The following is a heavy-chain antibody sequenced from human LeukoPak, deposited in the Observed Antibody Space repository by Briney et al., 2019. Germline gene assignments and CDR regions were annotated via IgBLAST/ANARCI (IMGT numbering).Heavy chain of an antibody. CDR2: IYTSGST. CDR3: ARDGYGDYY. Sequence: SQTLSLTCTVSGGSISSGSYYWSWIRQPAGKGLEWIGRIYTSGSTNYNPSPKSRVTISVDTSKNQFSLKLSSVTAADTAVYYRARDGYGDYYWGQGTLVTVSS. CDR1: GGSISSGSYY. J-gene: IGHJ4*02. D-gene: IGHD4-17*01. V-gene: IGHV4-61*02.